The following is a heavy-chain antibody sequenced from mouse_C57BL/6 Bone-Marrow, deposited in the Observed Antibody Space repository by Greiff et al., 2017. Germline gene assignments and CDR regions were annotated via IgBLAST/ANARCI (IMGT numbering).Heavy chain of an antibody. J-gene: IGHJ2*01. Sequence: EVKLMESGGDLVKPGGSLKLSCAASGFTFSSYGMSWVRQTPDKRLEWVATISSGGSYTYYPDSVKGRFTISRDNVKNTLYLQMSSLKSEDTAMYYCARPFNWDVYFDYWGQGTTLTVSS. CDR1: GFTFSSYG. V-gene: IGHV5-6*01. D-gene: IGHD4-1*01. CDR2: ISSGGSYT. CDR3: ARPFNWDVYFDY.